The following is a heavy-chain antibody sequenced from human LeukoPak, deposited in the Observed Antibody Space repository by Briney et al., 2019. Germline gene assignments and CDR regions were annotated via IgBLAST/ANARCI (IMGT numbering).Heavy chain of an antibody. J-gene: IGHJ4*02. D-gene: IGHD2-15*01. CDR2: ISYDGSNK. Sequence: GGSLRLSCAASGFTFNSYAMHWVRQAPGKGLERVAVISYDGSNKYYADSVKGRFTISRDNSKNTLYLQMNSLRAEDTAVYYCARDEGGSLPFDYWGQGTLVTVSS. CDR3: ARDEGGSLPFDY. CDR1: GFTFNSYA. V-gene: IGHV3-30-3*01.